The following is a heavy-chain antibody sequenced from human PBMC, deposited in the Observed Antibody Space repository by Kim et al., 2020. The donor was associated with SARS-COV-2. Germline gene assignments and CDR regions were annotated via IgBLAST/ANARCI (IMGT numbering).Heavy chain of an antibody. CDR2: ISSSSSYI. Sequence: GGSLRLSCAASGFTFSSYSMNWVRQAPGKGLEWVSSISSSSSYIYYADSVKGRFTISRDNAKNSLYLQMNSLRAEDTAVYYCARDPGYCSSTSCYAFPDYWGQGTLVTVSS. D-gene: IGHD2-2*01. CDR1: GFTFSSYS. CDR3: ARDPGYCSSTSCYAFPDY. J-gene: IGHJ4*02. V-gene: IGHV3-21*01.